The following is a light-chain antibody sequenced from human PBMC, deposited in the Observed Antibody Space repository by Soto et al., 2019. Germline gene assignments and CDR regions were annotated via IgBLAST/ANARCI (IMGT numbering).Light chain of an antibody. J-gene: IGKJ2*03. CDR1: QTINTW. CDR3: QQYNSCQYS. CDR2: KAS. Sequence: DIQMTQSPSTLSASVGDRVTITCRASQTINTWLAWYQQRPGRAPKLLIYKASSLESGVPSRFSGSGSGTEFTLTISSLQPDDFASYYCQQYNSCQYSFGQGTKLEIK. V-gene: IGKV1-5*03.